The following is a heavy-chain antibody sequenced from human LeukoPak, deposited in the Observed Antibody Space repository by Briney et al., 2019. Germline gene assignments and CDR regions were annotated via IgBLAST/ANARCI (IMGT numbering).Heavy chain of an antibody. Sequence: PSETLSLTCTVPGVSISSHYWSWIRQLAGKGLEWIGRFYSGGSTDYNPSLKSRVTMSVDTSKNQFSLKLSSVTAADTAVYYCARVYSGYDLPGSLANYYFDYWGQGTLVTVSS. CDR3: ARVYSGYDLPGSLANYYFDY. J-gene: IGHJ4*02. CDR1: GVSISSHY. CDR2: FYSGGST. D-gene: IGHD5-12*01. V-gene: IGHV4-4*07.